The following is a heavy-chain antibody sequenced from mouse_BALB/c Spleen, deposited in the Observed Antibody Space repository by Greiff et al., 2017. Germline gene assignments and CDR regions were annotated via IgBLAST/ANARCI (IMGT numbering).Heavy chain of an antibody. V-gene: IGHV14-3*02. D-gene: IGHD2-10*01. CDR2: IDPANGNT. Sequence: VQLQQSGAELVKPGASVKLSCTASGFNIKDTYMHWVKQRPEQGLEWIGRIDPANGNTKYDPKFQGKATITADTSSNTAYLQLSSLTSEDTAVYYCARDSYYAWFAYWGQGTLVTVSA. CDR3: ARDSYYAWFAY. CDR1: GFNIKDTY. J-gene: IGHJ3*01.